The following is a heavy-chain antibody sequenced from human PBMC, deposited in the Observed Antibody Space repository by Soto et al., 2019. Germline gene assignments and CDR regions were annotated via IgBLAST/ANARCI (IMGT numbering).Heavy chain of an antibody. J-gene: IGHJ4*02. V-gene: IGHV4-59*04. CDR1: GGSISSYY. Sequence: PSETLSLTCTVPGGSISSYYWSWIRQPPGKGLEWIGYIYYSGTTYYNPSLKSRVTISVDRSKNQFSLKLSSVTAADTAVYYCARHFSVDYFDYWGQGALVTVSS. CDR3: ARHFSVDYFDY. CDR2: IYYSGTT.